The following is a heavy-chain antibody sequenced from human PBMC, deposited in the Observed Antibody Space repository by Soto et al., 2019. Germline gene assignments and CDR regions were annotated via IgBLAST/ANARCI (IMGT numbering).Heavy chain of an antibody. Sequence: QVPLQQWGAGLLKPSETLSLTCAVHGGSFSGFYWTWIRQPPGKGLEWIGEINHSGSSNYNPPLKSRVTMSLDTSRNQCSLSLSSVTAADTAVYYCARMAGPWYFDLWGRGTLVTVSS. V-gene: IGHV4-34*01. CDR2: INHSGSS. J-gene: IGHJ2*01. CDR3: ARMAGPWYFDL. CDR1: GGSFSGFY.